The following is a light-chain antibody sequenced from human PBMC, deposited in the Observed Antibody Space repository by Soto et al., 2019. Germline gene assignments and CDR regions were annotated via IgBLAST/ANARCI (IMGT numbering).Light chain of an antibody. V-gene: IGKV1-5*03. CDR3: QQYNSYSRT. CDR1: QSISSR. J-gene: IGKJ1*01. Sequence: IWMTQSPSLLSASTGDRVTLACRASQSISSRLAWYQQQPGQAPNFLIYKASTLESGVPSRFSGSGSGTDFTLTISSLQPEDFATYYCQQYNSYSRTFGQGTKVDIK. CDR2: KAS.